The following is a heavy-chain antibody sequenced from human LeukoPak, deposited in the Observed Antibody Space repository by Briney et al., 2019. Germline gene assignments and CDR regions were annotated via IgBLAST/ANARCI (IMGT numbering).Heavy chain of an antibody. CDR3: VKEERGYSYGDY. CDR1: GFTFNNCA. D-gene: IGHD5-18*01. CDR2: VTDDGTTT. V-gene: IGHV3-23*01. Sequence: PGGSLRFSCAASGFTFNNCAMSWVRQPPGKGPEWVSAVTDDGTTTYYADSVKGRFTISRDNSKNTVYLQMNYLTADDTARYYCVKEERGYSYGDYWGQGTLVTVSS. J-gene: IGHJ4*02.